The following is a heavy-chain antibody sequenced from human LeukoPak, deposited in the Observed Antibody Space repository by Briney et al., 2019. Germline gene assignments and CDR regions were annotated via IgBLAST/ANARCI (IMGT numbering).Heavy chain of an antibody. CDR1: GDSIRNYY. V-gene: IGHV4-59*01. D-gene: IGHD6-6*01. J-gene: IGHJ4*02. CDR3: ARDSPPQYASSSAGFDY. Sequence: SETLSLTCTVSGDSIRNYYWSWIRRPPGKGLEWIGYIYYRGNTSYNPSLKSRVIISIDTSKNQFSLKMSSVTAADTAVYFCARDSPPQYASSSAGFDYWGQGTLVTVSS. CDR2: IYYRGNT.